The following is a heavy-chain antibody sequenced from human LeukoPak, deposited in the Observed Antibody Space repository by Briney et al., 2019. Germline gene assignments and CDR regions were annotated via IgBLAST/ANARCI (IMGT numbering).Heavy chain of an antibody. CDR2: ISGSGSST. CDR1: GFTFSSSA. D-gene: IGHD3-9*01. J-gene: IGHJ4*02. V-gene: IGHV3-23*01. Sequence: SGGSLRLSCAASGFTFSSSAMSWVRQAPGKGLEWVSGISGSGSSTHYADSVKGRFTISRDNSKNTLYLQMNSLRAEDTAVYYCANGVLRYFGDWGQGTLVTVSS. CDR3: ANGVLRYFGD.